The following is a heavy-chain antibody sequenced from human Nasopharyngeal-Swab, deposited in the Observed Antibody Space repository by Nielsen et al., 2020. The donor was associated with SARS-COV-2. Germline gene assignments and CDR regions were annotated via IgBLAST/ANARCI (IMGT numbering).Heavy chain of an antibody. Sequence: ASVKVSCKASGYTFTSHDINWVRQATGQGLEWMGWMNPNSGNTGYAQKFQGRVTMTRNTSISTAYMELSSLRSEDTAVYYCARGLDSSSWLDYWGQGTLVTVSS. J-gene: IGHJ4*02. CDR2: MNPNSGNT. D-gene: IGHD6-13*01. CDR3: ARGLDSSSWLDY. V-gene: IGHV1-8*01. CDR1: GYTFTSHD.